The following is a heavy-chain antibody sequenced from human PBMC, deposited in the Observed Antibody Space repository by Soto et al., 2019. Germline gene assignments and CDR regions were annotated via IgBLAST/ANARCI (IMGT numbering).Heavy chain of an antibody. CDR2: IYYSGST. D-gene: IGHD6-19*01. CDR3: ARGIAVAEFDY. Sequence: PSETLSLTCTVSGGSISSYYWSWIRQPPGKGLEWIGYIYYSGSTNCNPSLKSRVTISVDTSKNQFSLKLSSVTAADTAVYYCARGIAVAEFDYWGQGTLVTVSS. J-gene: IGHJ4*02. V-gene: IGHV4-59*08. CDR1: GGSISSYY.